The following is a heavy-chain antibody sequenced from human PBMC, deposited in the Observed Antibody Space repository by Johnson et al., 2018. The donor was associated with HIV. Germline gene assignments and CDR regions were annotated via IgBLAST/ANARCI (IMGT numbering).Heavy chain of an antibody. CDR3: ALKQLVTMDDAFDI. D-gene: IGHD6-13*01. Sequence: VQLVESGGGVVQPGRSLRLSCAASGFTVSSNYMSWVRQAPGKGLEWVSVISCNSGRIAYADSVKGRFTISRDNAKNSLYLQMNSLRAEDTAVYYCALKQLVTMDDAFDIWGQGTMVTVSS. J-gene: IGHJ3*02. CDR2: ISCNSGRI. CDR1: GFTVSSNY. V-gene: IGHV3-21*04.